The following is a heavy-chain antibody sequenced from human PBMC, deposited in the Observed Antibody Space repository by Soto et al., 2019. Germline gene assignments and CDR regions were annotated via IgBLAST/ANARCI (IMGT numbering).Heavy chain of an antibody. J-gene: IGHJ4*02. CDR1: GGTFSRYG. CDR3: ARTYYXXXALHYFDX. V-gene: IGHV1-69*01. D-gene: IGHD3-10*01. CDR2: IIPIFGTT. Sequence: QVQLVQSGAEVKKPGSSVKVSCTASGGTFSRYGFTWVRQAPGQGFQWMGGIIPIFGTTHYEQNFQGRLSITAHESTSTVYMELSSXXXXDTAIYFCARTYYXXXALHYFDXWGQGTLVTVSS.